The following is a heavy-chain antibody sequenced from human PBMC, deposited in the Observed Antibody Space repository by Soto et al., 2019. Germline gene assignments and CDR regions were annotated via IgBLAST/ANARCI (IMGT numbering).Heavy chain of an antibody. J-gene: IGHJ4*02. CDR1: GFTFSSYA. CDR3: ASDSVYCGGDCYSGY. CDR2: ISGSGGST. Sequence: GESLKISCAASGFTFSSYAMSWVRQAPGKGLEWVSAISGSGGSTYYADSVKGRFTISRDNSKNTLYLQMNSLRAEDTAVYYCASDSVYCGGDCYSGYWGQGTLVTVSS. V-gene: IGHV3-23*01. D-gene: IGHD2-21*01.